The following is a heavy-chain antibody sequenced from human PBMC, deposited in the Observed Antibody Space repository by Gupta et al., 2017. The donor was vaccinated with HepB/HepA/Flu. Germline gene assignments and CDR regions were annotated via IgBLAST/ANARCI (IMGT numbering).Heavy chain of an antibody. CDR1: GFTLTSSA. Sequence: HMPLVQSGPEVKKPGTPVKVSCKASGFTLTSSAMQWVRQARGQRLEWIGWIVVGSGNTNYAQKFQERVTITRDMSTSTAYMELSSLRSEDTAVYYCAADSQYSSSSHYYGMDVWGQGTTVTVSS. V-gene: IGHV1-58*02. J-gene: IGHJ6*02. CDR3: AADSQYSSSSHYYGMDV. CDR2: IVVGSGNT. D-gene: IGHD6-6*01.